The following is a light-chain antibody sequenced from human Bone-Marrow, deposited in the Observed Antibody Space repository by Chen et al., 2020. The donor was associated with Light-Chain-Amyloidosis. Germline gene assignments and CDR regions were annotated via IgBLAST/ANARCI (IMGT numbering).Light chain of an antibody. CDR3: QQFNGHPYT. Sequence: DIQLTQSPSTLSASVGDRVTITCRASRGLNTWLAWYQQKPGRALKLLIYDVSTLQSGVPSRFSGSGSGTEFSLTISSLQPEDFATYFCQQFNGHPYTFGHGTKLEIK. CDR1: RGLNTW. V-gene: IGKV1-5*01. CDR2: DVS. J-gene: IGKJ2*01.